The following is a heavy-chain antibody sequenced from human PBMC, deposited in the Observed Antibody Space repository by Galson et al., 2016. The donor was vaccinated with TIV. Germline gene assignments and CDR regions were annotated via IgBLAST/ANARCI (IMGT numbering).Heavy chain of an antibody. Sequence: QSGAEVKKAGESLRISCKGSGYTFTRYWIGWVRQMPGKGLEWIGIVYPLDSEAKYNPSFQGQVTISADKSISAAYLQWRSLKASDTAMYYCARLPGCCANGVCFCDYSYGLDVWGQGTTVTVSS. CDR1: GYTFTRYW. V-gene: IGHV5-51*01. CDR3: ARLPGCCANGVCFCDYSYGLDV. D-gene: IGHD2-8*01. CDR2: VYPLDSEA. J-gene: IGHJ6*02.